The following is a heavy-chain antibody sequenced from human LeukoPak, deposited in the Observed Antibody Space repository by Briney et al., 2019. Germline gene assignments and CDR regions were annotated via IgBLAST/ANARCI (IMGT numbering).Heavy chain of an antibody. CDR1: GFTFSRYA. D-gene: IGHD3-10*01. J-gene: IGHJ4*02. CDR2: ISSNGGST. V-gene: IGHV3-64D*06. Sequence: GGSLRLSCSAPGFTFSRYAMHWVRQAPGKGLEYVSAISSNGGSTYYADSVKGRFTISRDNSKNTLYLQMSSLRAEDTAVYYCVKDGSGSYYTYYFDYWGQGTLVTVSS. CDR3: VKDGSGSYYTYYFDY.